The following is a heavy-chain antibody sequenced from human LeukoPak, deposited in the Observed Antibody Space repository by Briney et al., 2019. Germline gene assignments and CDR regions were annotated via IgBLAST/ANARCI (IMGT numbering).Heavy chain of an antibody. D-gene: IGHD3-22*01. CDR3: ARGDYYDSSGYLQDY. V-gene: IGHV5-51*01. J-gene: IGHJ4*02. Sequence: LGESLKISCKGSGYSFTSYWIGWVRQMPGKGLEWMGIIYPGDSDTRYSPPFQGQVTISADKSISTAYLQWSSLKASDTAMYYCARGDYYDSSGYLQDYWGQGTLVTVSS. CDR1: GYSFTSYW. CDR2: IYPGDSDT.